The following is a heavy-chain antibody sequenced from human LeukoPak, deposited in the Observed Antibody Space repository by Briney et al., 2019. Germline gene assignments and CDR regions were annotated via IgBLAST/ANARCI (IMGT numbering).Heavy chain of an antibody. CDR3: ARDGGPSGYGLVNYYYGMDV. CDR2: ISGSGGST. J-gene: IGHJ6*02. V-gene: IGHV3-23*01. Sequence: PGGSLRLSCAASGFTFSSYAMSWVRQAPGKGLEWVSAISGSGGSTYYADSVKGRFTISRDNSKNTLYLQMNSLRDEDTAVYYCARDGGPSGYGLVNYYYGMDVWGQGTTVTVSS. D-gene: IGHD5-12*01. CDR1: GFTFSSYA.